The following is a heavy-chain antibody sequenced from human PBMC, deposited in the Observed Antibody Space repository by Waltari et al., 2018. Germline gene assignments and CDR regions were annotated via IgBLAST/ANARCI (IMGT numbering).Heavy chain of an antibody. CDR2: IYYSGST. D-gene: IGHD6-19*01. V-gene: IGHV4-39*01. CDR1: GGSISSSSYY. J-gene: IGHJ4*02. Sequence: QLQLQESGPGLVKPSETLSLTCTVSGGSISSSSYYWGWFRQPPGKGLELIGSIYYSGSTYYNPSLKSRVTISVDTSKNQFSLKLSSVTAADTAVYYCARRGSSGLDYWGQGTLVTVSS. CDR3: ARRGSSGLDY.